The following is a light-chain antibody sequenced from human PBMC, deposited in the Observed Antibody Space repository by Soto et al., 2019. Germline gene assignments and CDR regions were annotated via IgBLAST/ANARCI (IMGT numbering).Light chain of an antibody. V-gene: IGLV2-8*01. J-gene: IGLJ2*01. CDR3: SSFVGGDSFDVI. Sequence: QSVLTQPPSASGSPGQSVTISCTGTGSDIGAYNYVSLYQQYPGKAPKVMIYDVIKRPSGVPDRFSGSKSGNTATLTVSGLRAYDEAVDYCSSFVGGDSFDVIFGGGTKLTVL. CDR2: DVI. CDR1: GSDIGAYNY.